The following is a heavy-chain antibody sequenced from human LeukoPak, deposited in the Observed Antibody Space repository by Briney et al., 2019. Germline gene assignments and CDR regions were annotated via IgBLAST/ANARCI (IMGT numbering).Heavy chain of an antibody. V-gene: IGHV3-7*01. CDR1: GFTFSSYW. J-gene: IGHJ6*03. D-gene: IGHD3-16*01. Sequence: PGGSLRLSCAASGFTFSSYWMSWVRQAPGKGLEWVANIKQDGSEKYYVDSVKGRFTISRDNAKNSLYLQMNSLRAEDTAVYYCASSRLEYYYYYMDVWGKGTTVTVSS. CDR3: ASSRLEYYYYYMDV. CDR2: IKQDGSEK.